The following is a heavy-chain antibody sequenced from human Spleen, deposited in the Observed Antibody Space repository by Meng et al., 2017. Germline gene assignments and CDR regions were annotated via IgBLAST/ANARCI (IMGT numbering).Heavy chain of an antibody. J-gene: IGHJ4*02. CDR1: GYTFAGYY. V-gene: IGHV1-2*06. Sequence: QVHLLQSGPEVKKPGASVKVSCKTSGYTFAGYYIHWVRQAPGQGLEWMGRINPYTGGTNYAQKFQGRVTMTSDTSISTADMELSRLTSDDTAVYYCARDYPDPYQVLPGDYWGQGTLVTVSS. CDR3: ARDYPDPYQVLPGDY. D-gene: IGHD2-2*01. CDR2: INPYTGGT.